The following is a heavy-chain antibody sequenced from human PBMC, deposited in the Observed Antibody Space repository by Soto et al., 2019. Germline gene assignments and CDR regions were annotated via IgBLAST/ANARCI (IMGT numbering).Heavy chain of an antibody. Sequence: PSETLSLTCTVSGGSISSNYWTWIRQPPGKGLEWIGCVYNSGSTNYNPSLTSRVTISEDTSKSQFTLKVNSMTAADTAVYYCARYRREAVAGYTLDNWGQGILVTVSS. J-gene: IGHJ4*02. CDR3: ARYRREAVAGYTLDN. D-gene: IGHD6-13*01. CDR1: GGSISSNY. V-gene: IGHV4-59*01. CDR2: VYNSGST.